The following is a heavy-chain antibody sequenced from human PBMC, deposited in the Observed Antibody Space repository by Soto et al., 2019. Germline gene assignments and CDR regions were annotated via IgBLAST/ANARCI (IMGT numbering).Heavy chain of an antibody. CDR1: GFTFSTYA. CDR3: ASLSRFALDY. CDR2: MSFDGSNK. J-gene: IGHJ4*02. D-gene: IGHD3-10*01. Sequence: LRLSYAASGFTFSTYAMHWVRQAPGKGLEWVALMSFDGSNKYYANSVKGRFTISRDNAKNSLYLQMNSLRAEDTAVYYCASLSRFALDYWGQGTLVTVSS. V-gene: IGHV3-30-3*01.